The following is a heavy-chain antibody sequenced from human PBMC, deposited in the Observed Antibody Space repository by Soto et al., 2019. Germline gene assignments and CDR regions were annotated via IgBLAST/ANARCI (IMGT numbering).Heavy chain of an antibody. CDR3: ARPAPIFGVVIISMDAFDI. CDR1: GYSFTSYW. J-gene: IGHJ3*02. V-gene: IGHV5-10-1*03. D-gene: IGHD3-3*02. CDR2: IDPSDSYT. Sequence: EVQLVQSGAEVKKPGESLRISCKGSGYSFTSYWISWVRQMPGKGLEWMGRIDPSDSYTKYSPSFQGHVTISADKSISTAYLQWSSLKASDTAMYYCARPAPIFGVVIISMDAFDIWGQGTMVTVSS.